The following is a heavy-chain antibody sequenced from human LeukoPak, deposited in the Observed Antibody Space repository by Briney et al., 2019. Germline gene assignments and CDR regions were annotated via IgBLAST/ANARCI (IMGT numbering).Heavy chain of an antibody. Sequence: ASVKVSCKASGYTFTSYGISWVRQAPGQGLEGMGWINPNSGGTNYAQKFQGRVTMTRDTSISTAYMELSRLRSDDTAVYYCARVLYSSSFYYMDVWGKGTTVTISS. J-gene: IGHJ6*03. V-gene: IGHV1-2*02. CDR3: ARVLYSSSFYYMDV. CDR1: GYTFTSYG. D-gene: IGHD6-13*01. CDR2: INPNSGGT.